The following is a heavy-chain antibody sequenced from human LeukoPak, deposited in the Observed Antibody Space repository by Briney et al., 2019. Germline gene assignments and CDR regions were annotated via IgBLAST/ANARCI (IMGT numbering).Heavy chain of an antibody. D-gene: IGHD3-10*01. CDR2: IYYSGST. CDR3: ARQGSGGRKNWFDP. V-gene: IGHV4-39*01. CDR1: GGSISSSSYY. J-gene: IGHJ5*02. Sequence: SETLSLTCTVSGGSISSSSYYWGWIRQPPGKGLEWIGSIYYSGSTYYNPSLKSRVTISVDTSKNQFSLKLSSVTAADTAVYYCARQGSGGRKNWFDPWGQGTLVTVSS.